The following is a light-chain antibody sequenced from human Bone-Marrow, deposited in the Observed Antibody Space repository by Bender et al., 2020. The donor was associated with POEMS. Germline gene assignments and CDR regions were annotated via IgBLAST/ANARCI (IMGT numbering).Light chain of an antibody. CDR1: SSDVGTYNH. Sequence: QSALTQPASVSGSPGQSITLSCTGTSSDVGTYNHVSWYQQPPGTAPKLIIFDVSDRPSGVSHRFSGSKSGDTASLTISGLQTEDEADYYCASFTTTNTYVFGTGTKVTVL. V-gene: IGLV2-14*01. J-gene: IGLJ1*01. CDR3: ASFTTTNTYV. CDR2: DVS.